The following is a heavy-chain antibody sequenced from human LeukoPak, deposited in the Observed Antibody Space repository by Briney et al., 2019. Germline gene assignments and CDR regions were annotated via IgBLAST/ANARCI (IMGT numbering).Heavy chain of an antibody. CDR2: VYSDGST. Sequence: GGSLRLSCAASGFTVSSNYMSWVRQAPGKGLEWVSVVYSDGSTYYADSVKGRFTISRDNSKNTLFLQMNSLRAEDTAVYYCARAGSRTSPYHHWGQGTLVTVSS. CDR1: GFTVSSNY. CDR3: ARAGSRTSPYHH. V-gene: IGHV3-53*01. J-gene: IGHJ5*02. D-gene: IGHD2-2*01.